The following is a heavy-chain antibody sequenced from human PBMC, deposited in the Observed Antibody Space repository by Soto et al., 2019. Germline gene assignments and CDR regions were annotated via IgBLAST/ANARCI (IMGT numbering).Heavy chain of an antibody. CDR3: AKDATLDAFDI. V-gene: IGHV4-59*01. CDR1: GGSISSYY. CDR2: IYYSGST. J-gene: IGHJ3*02. Sequence: SETLSLTCTVSGGSISSYYWSWIRQPPGKGLEWIGFIYYSGSTNYNPSLKSRVTISVDTSKNQFSLKLSSVTAADTAVYYCAKDATLDAFDIWGQGTMVTVSS.